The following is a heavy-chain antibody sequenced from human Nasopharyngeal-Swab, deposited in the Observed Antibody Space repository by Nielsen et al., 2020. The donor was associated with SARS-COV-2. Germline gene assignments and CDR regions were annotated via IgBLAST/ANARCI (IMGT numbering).Heavy chain of an antibody. CDR3: ARSSYGDYFDY. J-gene: IGHJ4*02. D-gene: IGHD4-17*01. V-gene: IGHV5-51*01. CDR1: GYSFTSYW. Sequence: GGSLSLACKGSGYSFTSYWIGWVRQMPGKGLEWMGIIYPGDSDTRYSPSFQGQVTISADKSISTAYLQWSSLKASDTAMYYCARSSYGDYFDYWGQGTLITVSS. CDR2: IYPGDSDT.